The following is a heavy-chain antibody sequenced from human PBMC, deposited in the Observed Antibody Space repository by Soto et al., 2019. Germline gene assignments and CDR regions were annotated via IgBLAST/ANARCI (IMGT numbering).Heavy chain of an antibody. CDR1: GFTVSSNY. Sequence: EVQLVESGGGLVQPGGSLRLSCAASGFTVSSNYMSWVRQAPGKGLEWVSVIYSGGSTYYADSVKGRFTISRDNSKNTLYLLMHILRAEDTAVYYCARGPPYYYDSSGYPVDYFDYWGQGTLVTVSS. CDR3: ARGPPYYYDSSGYPVDYFDY. D-gene: IGHD3-22*01. J-gene: IGHJ4*02. V-gene: IGHV3-66*01. CDR2: IYSGGST.